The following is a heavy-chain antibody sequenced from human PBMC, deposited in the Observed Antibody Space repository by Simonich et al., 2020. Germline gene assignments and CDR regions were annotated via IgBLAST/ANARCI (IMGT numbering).Heavy chain of an antibody. V-gene: IGHV3-9*01. J-gene: IGHJ4*02. CDR1: GFTFDDYA. Sequence: EVQLVESGGGLVQPGRSLRLSCAASGFTFDDYAMHWVRQAPGKGLEWGSVISWKVGSIGYADSVKGRFTISRDNAKNSLYLQMNSLRAEDTALYYCAKDGGYCTNGVCYYFDYWGQGTLVTVSS. D-gene: IGHD2-8*01. CDR2: ISWKVGSI. CDR3: AKDGGYCTNGVCYYFDY.